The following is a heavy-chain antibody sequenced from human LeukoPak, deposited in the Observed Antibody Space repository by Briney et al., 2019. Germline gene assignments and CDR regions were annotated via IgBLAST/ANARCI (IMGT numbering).Heavy chain of an antibody. J-gene: IGHJ3*02. D-gene: IGHD1-26*01. Sequence: SETLSLTCTVSAGSISSSSYYWGWIRQPPGKGLEWIGSIYHSGSTYYNASLKSRVTISVDTSKNQFSLKLSSVTAADTAVYYCARVGYSGSLSGSFDIWGQGTMVTVSS. CDR3: ARVGYSGSLSGSFDI. CDR2: IYHSGST. V-gene: IGHV4-39*07. CDR1: AGSISSSSYY.